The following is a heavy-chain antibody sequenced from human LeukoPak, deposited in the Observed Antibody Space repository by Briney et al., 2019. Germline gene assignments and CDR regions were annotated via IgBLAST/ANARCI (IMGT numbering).Heavy chain of an antibody. CDR3: ATPDSSGYYYLY. D-gene: IGHD3-22*01. J-gene: IGHJ4*02. CDR2: IYYTGST. Sequence: SETLSLTCAVYGGSFSGYYWSWIRQPPGKGLEWIGNIYYTGSTYYNPSPKSRVTISVDTSKNQFSLKLSSVTAADTAVYYCATPDSSGYYYLYWGQGTLVTVSS. CDR1: GGSFSGYY. V-gene: IGHV4-34*01.